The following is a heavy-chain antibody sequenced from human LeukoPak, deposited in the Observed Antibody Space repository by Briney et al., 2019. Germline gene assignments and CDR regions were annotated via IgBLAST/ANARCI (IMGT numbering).Heavy chain of an antibody. CDR1: GFTFSHYA. CDR3: AKARKGTLKH. CDR2: ISYDGSHQ. D-gene: IGHD2/OR15-2a*01. J-gene: IGHJ4*02. V-gene: IGHV3-30*01. Sequence: PGRSLRLSCAASGFTFSHYAMHWVRQAPGKGLEWVAVISYDGSHQYSADSVKGRLTISRDNSRHTLYLEMNSLRPEDTAVYYCAKARKGTLKHWRQGTLVSVSS.